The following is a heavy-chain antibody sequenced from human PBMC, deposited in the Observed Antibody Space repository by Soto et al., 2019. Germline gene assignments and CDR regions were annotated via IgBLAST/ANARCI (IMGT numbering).Heavy chain of an antibody. CDR3: TKVASGSYDWFDP. CDR1: KFSFSGYW. CDR2: VNPDGSTT. J-gene: IGHJ5*02. Sequence: EVQLVESGGGLVQPGVSLRLSCAASKFSFSGYWMHWFRQAPGKGLMWVSRVNPDGSTTTYADSVKGRFTISRDNAKNTVFLQMNSLRAEDTAVYYCTKVASGSYDWFDPWGKGTLVTVSS. D-gene: IGHD1-26*01. V-gene: IGHV3-74*01.